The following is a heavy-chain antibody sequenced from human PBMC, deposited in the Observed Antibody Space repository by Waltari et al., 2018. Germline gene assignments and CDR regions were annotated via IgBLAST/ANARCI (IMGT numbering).Heavy chain of an antibody. CDR3: AGPLDYYGSGSYYGMDV. J-gene: IGHJ6*02. V-gene: IGHV3-21*01. D-gene: IGHD3-10*01. Sequence: EVQLVESGGGLVKPGGSLRLSCAASGFTFSSYSMNWFRQAPGKGLEWVSSISSSSSYIYYADSVKGRFTISRDNAKNSLYLQMNSLRADDTAVYYCAGPLDYYGSGSYYGMDVWGQGTTVTVSS. CDR1: GFTFSSYS. CDR2: ISSSSSYI.